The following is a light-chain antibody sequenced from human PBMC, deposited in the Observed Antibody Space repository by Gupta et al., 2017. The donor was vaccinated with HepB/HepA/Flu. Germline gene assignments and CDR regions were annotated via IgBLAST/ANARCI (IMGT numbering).Light chain of an antibody. J-gene: IGLJ2*01. CDR2: DTD. Sequence: SALTRPASASGSAGQSITVSCAGTGTHVIYYNHVSWFQQHPGKPPQLITYDTDNRPSGVADGFAGSQCGEASPLTISARHAEEEADYYGSAYTARSSVVFGAGTKLTVL. V-gene: IGLV2-14*03. CDR3: SAYTARSSVV. CDR1: GTHVIYYNH.